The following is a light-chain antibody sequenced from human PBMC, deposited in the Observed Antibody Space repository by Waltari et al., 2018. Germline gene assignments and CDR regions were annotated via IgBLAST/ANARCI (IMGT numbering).Light chain of an antibody. Sequence: QSALTQPPSASGSPGQSVTISCTGTSSDIGGFNYVSWYQQNPGQAPKLLIYEVNKRPSGIPGRFSGSKSGNTASLTVSGRQAEDEAEYYCSSYGGRNNLLFGEGTKLTVL. V-gene: IGLV2-8*01. CDR1: SSDIGGFNY. CDR2: EVN. CDR3: SSYGGRNNLL. J-gene: IGLJ3*02.